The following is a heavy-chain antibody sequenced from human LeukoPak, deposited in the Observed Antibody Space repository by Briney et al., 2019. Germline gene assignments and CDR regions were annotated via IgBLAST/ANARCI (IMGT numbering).Heavy chain of an antibody. CDR1: GYIFSSYA. D-gene: IGHD6-13*01. CDR3: STDWGGSWYGSSDY. J-gene: IGHJ4*02. V-gene: IGHV3-23*01. CDR2: ISESGGSI. Sequence: GGSLRLSCAAPGYIFSSYAMSWVCQTPGKGLEWVSRISESGGSIYYADSVKGRFTISRDNSKNTLYLQMNSLRAEDTAVFYCSTDWGGSWYGSSDYWGQGTLVTASS.